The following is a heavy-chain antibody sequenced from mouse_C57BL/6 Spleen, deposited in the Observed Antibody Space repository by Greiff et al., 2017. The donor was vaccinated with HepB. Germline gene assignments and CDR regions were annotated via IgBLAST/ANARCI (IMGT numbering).Heavy chain of an antibody. CDR1: GYTFTDYE. CDR2: IDPETGGT. CDR3: TRGITTVVYWYFDV. J-gene: IGHJ1*03. V-gene: IGHV1-15*01. D-gene: IGHD1-1*01. Sequence: QVQLQQSGAELVRPGASVTLSCKASGYTFTDYEMHWVKQTPVHGLEWIGAIDPETGGTAYNQKFKGKAILTADKSSSTAYMELRSLTSEDSAVYYCTRGITTVVYWYFDVWGTGTTVTVSS.